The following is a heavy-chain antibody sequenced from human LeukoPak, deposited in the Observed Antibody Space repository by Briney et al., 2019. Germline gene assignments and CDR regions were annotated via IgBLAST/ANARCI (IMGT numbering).Heavy chain of an antibody. V-gene: IGHV4-39*07. D-gene: IGHD6-13*01. CDR2: IFYPGST. CDR1: DDSISRSNDF. Sequence: SETLSLTCSVSDDSISRSNDFWGWIRQPPGKGLEWIGSIFYPGSTDYNPSLRSRVTISLDTSKNQVSLKVTSVTAADTAVYFCVRGVAGNSWYNFELWGQGTLVTASS. CDR3: VRGVAGNSWYNFEL. J-gene: IGHJ4*02.